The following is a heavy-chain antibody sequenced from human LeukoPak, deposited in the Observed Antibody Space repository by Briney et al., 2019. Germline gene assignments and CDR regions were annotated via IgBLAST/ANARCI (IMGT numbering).Heavy chain of an antibody. Sequence: GGSLRLSCAASGFTFSSYSMNWVRQAPGKGLEWVSSISSSSSYIYYADSVKGRFTISRDNAKNSLYLQMNSLRAEDTAVYYCARDSGSSMVRGILREPGGMDVWGQGTTVTVPS. J-gene: IGHJ6*02. D-gene: IGHD3-10*01. CDR2: ISSSSSYI. CDR1: GFTFSSYS. V-gene: IGHV3-21*01. CDR3: ARDSGSSMVRGILREPGGMDV.